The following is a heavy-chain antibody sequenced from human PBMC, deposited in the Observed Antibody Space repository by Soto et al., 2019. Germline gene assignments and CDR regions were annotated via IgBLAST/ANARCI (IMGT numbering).Heavy chain of an antibody. Sequence: SETLSLTCTVSGGSISSSSYYWGWIRQPPGKGLEWIGSIYYSGSTYYNPSLKSRVTISVDTSKNQFSLKLSSVTAADTAVYYCARRRGGGIVVVPTPGYYFDYWGQGTLVTVSS. CDR1: GGSISSSSYY. V-gene: IGHV4-39*01. CDR3: ARRRGGGIVVVPTPGYYFDY. J-gene: IGHJ4*02. D-gene: IGHD2-2*01. CDR2: IYYSGST.